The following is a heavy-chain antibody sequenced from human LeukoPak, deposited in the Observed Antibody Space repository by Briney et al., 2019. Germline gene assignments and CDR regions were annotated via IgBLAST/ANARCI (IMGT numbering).Heavy chain of an antibody. J-gene: IGHJ4*02. CDR2: INHSGST. V-gene: IGHV4-34*01. CDR1: GGSISSYY. CDR3: ARVNRYYDFWSGYLSYFDY. D-gene: IGHD3-3*01. Sequence: SETLSLTCTVSGGSISSYYWSWIRQPPGKGLEWIGEINHSGSTNYNPSLKSRVTISVDTSKNQFSLKLSSVTAADTAVYYCARVNRYYDFWSGYLSYFDYWGQGTLVTVSS.